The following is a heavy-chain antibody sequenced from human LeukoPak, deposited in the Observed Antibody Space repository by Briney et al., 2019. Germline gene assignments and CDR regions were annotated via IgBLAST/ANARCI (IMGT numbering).Heavy chain of an antibody. D-gene: IGHD3-22*01. J-gene: IGHJ4*02. CDR3: ARGGLVVVVTDRAPFDY. V-gene: IGHV4-34*01. CDR1: GGSFSGYY. Sequence: SETLSLTCAVYGGSFSGYYWSWIRQPPGKGLEWIGEINHSGSTNYNPSLKSRVTISVDTSKNQFSLKLSSVTAADTAVYYCARGGLVVVVTDRAPFDYWGQGTLVTVSS. CDR2: INHSGST.